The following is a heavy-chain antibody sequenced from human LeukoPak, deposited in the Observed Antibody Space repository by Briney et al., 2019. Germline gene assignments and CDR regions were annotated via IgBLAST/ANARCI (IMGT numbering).Heavy chain of an antibody. J-gene: IGHJ6*03. CDR2: IKQDGSEK. CDR3: AREVEAVAVYYYYMDV. CDR1: GFTFSSYW. D-gene: IGHD6-19*01. Sequence: GGSLRLSCAASGFTFSSYWMSWVRQAPGKGLEWVANIKQDGSEKYYVDSVKGRFTISRDNAKNSLYLQMNSLRAEDTAVYYCAREVEAVAVYYYYMDVWGKGTTVTVSS. V-gene: IGHV3-7*01.